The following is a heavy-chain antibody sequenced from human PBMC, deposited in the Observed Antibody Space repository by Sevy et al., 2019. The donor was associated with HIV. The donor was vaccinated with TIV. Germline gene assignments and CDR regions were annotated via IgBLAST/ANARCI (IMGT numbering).Heavy chain of an antibody. CDR1: GFTFSYYA. J-gene: IGHJ4*02. V-gene: IGHV3-21*03. CDR2: ISSGSSYI. Sequence: GGSLRLSCAASGFTFSYYAMNWVRQAPGKGLEWVSSISSGSSYIFYADSMKGRFTVSRDNAKNSLFLQMNSLRDEDTALYYCARSTDYYDNSGYDSWGRGTLVTVSS. D-gene: IGHD3-22*01. CDR3: ARSTDYYDNSGYDS.